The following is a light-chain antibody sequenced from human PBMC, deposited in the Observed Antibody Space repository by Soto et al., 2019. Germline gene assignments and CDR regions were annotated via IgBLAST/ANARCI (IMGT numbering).Light chain of an antibody. Sequence: QSVLTQPPSASGTPGQRVTISCSGSNSNIGSNSVSWYQQLPGTAPKPLIYNTDQRPSGVPDRYSGSKSGTSASLAISGLQSEDEADYYCAAWDDSLNGLFGGGTKVTVL. CDR1: NSNIGSNS. J-gene: IGLJ2*01. V-gene: IGLV1-44*01. CDR3: AAWDDSLNGL. CDR2: NTD.